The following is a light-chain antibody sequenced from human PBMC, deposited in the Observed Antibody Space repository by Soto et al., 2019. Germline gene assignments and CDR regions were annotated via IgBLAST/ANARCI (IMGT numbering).Light chain of an antibody. CDR3: QQYRGNSFT. Sequence: DIQMTQSPSTLSASVGDRVTITCRASQSVFFWVAWYQQKPGRAPKLLIFDAMNLEYGVPSRFSGDGSETEFTLTINSLQPDDFATYYCQQYRGNSFTFGQGTKLEI. CDR2: DAM. V-gene: IGKV1-5*01. J-gene: IGKJ2*01. CDR1: QSVFFW.